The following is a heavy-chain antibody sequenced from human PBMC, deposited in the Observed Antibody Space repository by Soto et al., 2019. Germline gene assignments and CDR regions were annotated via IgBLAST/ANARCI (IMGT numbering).Heavy chain of an antibody. V-gene: IGHV4-30-4*01. Sequence: LSLTCTVSGGSISSGDYYWSWIRQPPGKGLEWIGYIYYSGSTYYNPSLKSRVTISVDTSKNQFSLKLSSVTAEDTAVYYCARVHPTTVVSDYWGQGTLVTVSS. CDR2: IYYSGST. J-gene: IGHJ4*02. CDR1: GGSISSGDYY. D-gene: IGHD4-17*01. CDR3: ARVHPTTVVSDY.